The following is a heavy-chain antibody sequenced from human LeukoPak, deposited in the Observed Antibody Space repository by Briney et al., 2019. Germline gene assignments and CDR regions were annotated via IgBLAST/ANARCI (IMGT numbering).Heavy chain of an antibody. Sequence: SETLSLTCTVSGGSISSYYWSWIRQPPGKGLEWIEYIYYSGSTNYNPSLKSRVTISVDTSKNQFSLKLSSVTAADTAVYYCASGEYSSSFGYWGQGTLVTVSS. D-gene: IGHD6-6*01. CDR3: ASGEYSSSFGY. CDR2: IYYSGST. V-gene: IGHV4-59*12. CDR1: GGSISSYY. J-gene: IGHJ4*02.